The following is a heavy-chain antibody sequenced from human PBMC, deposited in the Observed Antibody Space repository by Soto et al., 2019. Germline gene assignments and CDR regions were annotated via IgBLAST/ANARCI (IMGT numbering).Heavy chain of an antibody. CDR3: YSSGW. CDR1: GFTFGSFA. J-gene: IGHJ4*02. V-gene: IGHV3-30*04. CDR2: VSDDGVTK. Sequence: QVQLVESGVGVVQPGRSLRLSCADSGFTFGSFAMHWVRQAPGKGLEWVALVSDDGVTKYYADSVTGRFTISRDNSQNTLYLERNSLRTEDTAVYYGYSSGWWGQGTRVTVSS. D-gene: IGHD6-19*01.